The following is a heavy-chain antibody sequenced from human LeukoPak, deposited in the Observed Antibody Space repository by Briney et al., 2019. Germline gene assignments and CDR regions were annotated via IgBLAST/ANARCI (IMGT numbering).Heavy chain of an antibody. Sequence: SETLSLTCTVSGGSISSSGNYWGWIRQPRGKGLGWIGSIYYSGSTQHNPTLKSPVTIPVDTSKTPFSLKLRSVTSAGRAVYYCARHVGRAVAADNPMEFNWFDPRGQGTLVTVSS. CDR1: GGSISSSGNY. CDR3: ARHVGRAVAADNPMEFNWFDP. J-gene: IGHJ5*02. V-gene: IGHV4-39*01. CDR2: IYYSGST. D-gene: IGHD6-19*01.